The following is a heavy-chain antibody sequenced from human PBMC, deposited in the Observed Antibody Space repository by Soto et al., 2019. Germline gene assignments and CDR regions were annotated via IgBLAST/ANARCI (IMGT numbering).Heavy chain of an antibody. Sequence: GGSLRLSCAASGFTFTACGMHWVRQAPGKGLEWVAVIWYDGSNKYYADSVKGRFTISRDNSKNTLYLQMNSLRSEDTAVYYCARDGSDSGSYQLDLWGQGTLVTVSS. D-gene: IGHD1-26*01. CDR1: GFTFTACG. CDR3: ARDGSDSGSYQLDL. V-gene: IGHV3-33*01. J-gene: IGHJ5*02. CDR2: IWYDGSNK.